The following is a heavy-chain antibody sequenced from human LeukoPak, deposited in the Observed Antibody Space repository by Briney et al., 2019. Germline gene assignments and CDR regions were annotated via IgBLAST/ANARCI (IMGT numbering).Heavy chain of an antibody. V-gene: IGHV4-61*02. J-gene: IGHJ4*02. Sequence: SETLSLTCTVAGGSISSGSYYWSWIRQPAGKGLEWIGRIYTSGSTNYNPSLKSRVTISVDTSKNQFSLKLSSVTAADTAVYYCAREVGIAVVWDWGQATLVTVSS. CDR1: GGSISSGSYY. CDR3: AREVGIAVVWD. CDR2: IYTSGST. D-gene: IGHD6-19*01.